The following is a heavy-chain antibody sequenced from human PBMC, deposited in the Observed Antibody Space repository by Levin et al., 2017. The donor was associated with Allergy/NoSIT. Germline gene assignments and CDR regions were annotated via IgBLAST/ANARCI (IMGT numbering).Heavy chain of an antibody. J-gene: IGHJ3*02. V-gene: IGHV3-48*01. CDR2: IISDSSTI. CDR3: ARKRYSGSLSDAFDI. Sequence: GESLKISCAASGFTFSSYSMNWVRQAPGKGLEWVSYIISDSSTIYYADSVKGRFTISRDNAKNSLYLQMNSLRAGDAAVYYCARKRYSGSLSDAFDIWGQGTMVTVSS. CDR1: GFTFSSYS. D-gene: IGHD3-10*01.